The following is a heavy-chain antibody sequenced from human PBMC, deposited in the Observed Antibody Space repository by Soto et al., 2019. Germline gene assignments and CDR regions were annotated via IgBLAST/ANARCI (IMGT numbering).Heavy chain of an antibody. CDR2: MNPNSGNT. CDR1: GYTFTSYD. D-gene: IGHD1-26*01. Sequence: ASVKVSCKASGYTFTSYDINWVRQATGQGLEWMGWMNPNSGNTGYARKFQGRVTMTRNTSISTAYMELSSLRSEDTAVYYCARAAHRRYYYGMDVWGQGTTVTVS. CDR3: ARAAHRRYYYGMDV. J-gene: IGHJ6*02. V-gene: IGHV1-8*01.